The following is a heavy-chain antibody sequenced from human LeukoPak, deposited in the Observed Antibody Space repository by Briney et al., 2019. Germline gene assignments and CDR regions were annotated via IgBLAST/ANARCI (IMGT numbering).Heavy chain of an antibody. V-gene: IGHV3-66*01. Sequence: GGSLRLSCAASGFTVSRNYMNWFRQAPGKGLEWVSVIYSGGRTYYAESVKGRFNISRDNSKNTLYLQMNSLRVEDTAVYYCARDKRHDILTGYNGPDVWGQGTTDTVSS. J-gene: IGHJ6*02. CDR3: ARDKRHDILTGYNGPDV. CDR1: GFTVSRNY. D-gene: IGHD3-9*01. CDR2: IYSGGRT.